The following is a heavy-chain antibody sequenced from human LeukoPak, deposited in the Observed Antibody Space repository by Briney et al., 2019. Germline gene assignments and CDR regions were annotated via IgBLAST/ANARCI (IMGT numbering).Heavy chain of an antibody. CDR1: GGSISRYY. J-gene: IGHJ5*02. CDR2: VYYNGKT. D-gene: IGHD2-15*01. V-gene: IGHV4-59*01. Sequence: PSETLSLTCTVSGGSISRYYWNWIRQSPGKALEWMANVYYNGKTKYNPSLRSRVTISPETSTNQFSLNKNYVTGADPTVYYYARDRAIGYSHPNNYIDPWGQGTLVTVSS. CDR3: ARDRAIGYSHPNNYIDP.